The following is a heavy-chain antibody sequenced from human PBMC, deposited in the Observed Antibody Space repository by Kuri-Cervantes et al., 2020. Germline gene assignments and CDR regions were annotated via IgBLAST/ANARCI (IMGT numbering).Heavy chain of an antibody. J-gene: IGHJ6*02. D-gene: IGHD5-18*01. CDR3: ARTQWGYSYGYVSPPDYYGMDV. CDR1: GFSFSNYV. CDR2: IWLDGSLN. Sequence: GESLKISCAASGFSFSNYVIHWVRQAPGKGLEWVAVIWLDGSLNFYADSVKGRFTISRNNSENTGSLQMNSLRAEDTAVYYCARTQWGYSYGYVSPPDYYGMDVWGQGTTVTVSS. V-gene: IGHV3-33*01.